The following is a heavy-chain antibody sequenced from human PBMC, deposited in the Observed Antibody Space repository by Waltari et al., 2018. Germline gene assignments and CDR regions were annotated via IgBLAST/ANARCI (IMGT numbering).Heavy chain of an antibody. CDR3: ARGYNTGWYNS. Sequence: QVQLQESDPGLVQPSETLSLTCTVAGYSISNGYYWGWIRLPPGRGLEWIATIPYKGNTYYNPSLTSRVSITVDTSKNQFSLKLTSVTAADTAIYYCARGYNTGWYNSWGHGTLVTVSS. D-gene: IGHD2-8*02. CDR2: IPYKGNT. V-gene: IGHV4-38-2*02. CDR1: GYSISNGYY. J-gene: IGHJ5*01.